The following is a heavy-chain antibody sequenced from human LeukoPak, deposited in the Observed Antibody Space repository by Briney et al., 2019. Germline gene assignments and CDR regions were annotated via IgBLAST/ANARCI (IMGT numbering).Heavy chain of an antibody. CDR3: ARYQYSSGWDVDAFDI. Sequence: ASVKVSCKASGGTFSSYAVSWVRQAPGQGLEWMGRIIPNFGTANYAQKFQGRVTITTDESTSTVYMELRSLRSEDTAVYYCARYQYSSGWDVDAFDIWGQGTMVTVSS. CDR2: IIPNFGTA. CDR1: GGTFSSYA. V-gene: IGHV1-69*05. D-gene: IGHD6-19*01. J-gene: IGHJ3*02.